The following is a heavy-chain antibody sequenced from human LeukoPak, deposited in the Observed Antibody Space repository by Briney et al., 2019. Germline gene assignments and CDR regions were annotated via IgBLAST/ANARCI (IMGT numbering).Heavy chain of an antibody. CDR1: GGSISSGSYY. D-gene: IGHD3-22*01. CDR3: ARDKYYYDSRGSIRFDY. V-gene: IGHV4-61*02. Sequence: PSQTLSLTCTVSGGSISSGSYYWSWIRQPAGKGLEWIGRIYTSGSTNYNPSLKSRVTMSVGTSKNQFSLKLSSVTAADTAVYYCARDKYYYDSRGSIRFDYRGQRTLVTASS. CDR2: IYTSGST. J-gene: IGHJ4*02.